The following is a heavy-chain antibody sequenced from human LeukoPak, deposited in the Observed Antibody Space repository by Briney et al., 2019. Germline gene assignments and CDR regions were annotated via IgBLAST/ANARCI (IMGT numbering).Heavy chain of an antibody. CDR3: ARQEYYYDSSGYTHGMDV. J-gene: IGHJ6*02. CDR2: ISSSSSYI. D-gene: IGHD3-22*01. V-gene: IGHV3-21*01. CDR1: GFTFSSYS. Sequence: GGSLRLSCAASGFTFSSYSMNWVRQAPGKGLEWVSSISSSSSYIYYADSVKGRFTISRDNAKNSLYLQMNSLRAEDTAVYYCARQEYYYDSSGYTHGMDVWGQGTTVTVSS.